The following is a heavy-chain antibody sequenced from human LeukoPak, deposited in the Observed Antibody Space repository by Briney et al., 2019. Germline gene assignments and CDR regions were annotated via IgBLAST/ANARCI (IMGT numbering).Heavy chain of an antibody. CDR3: AKDNSGYFNWFDP. CDR2: ISGSGGST. J-gene: IGHJ5*02. D-gene: IGHD3-22*01. V-gene: IGHV3-23*01. Sequence: GGSLRLSYAASGFTFSSYAMSWVRQAPGKGLEWVSAISGSGGSTYYADSVKGWFTISRDNSKNTLYLQMNSLRAEDTAVYYCAKDNSGYFNWFDPWGHGTLVTVSS. CDR1: GFTFSSYA.